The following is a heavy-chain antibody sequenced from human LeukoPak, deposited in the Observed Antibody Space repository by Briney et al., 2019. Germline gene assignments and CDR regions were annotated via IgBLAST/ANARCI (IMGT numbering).Heavy chain of an antibody. V-gene: IGHV1-69*05. D-gene: IGHD2-15*01. CDR2: IIPIFGTA. CDR3: AREDWGYLHY. CDR1: GYTFTGYY. Sequence: GASVKVSCKASGYTFTGYYMHWVRQAPGQGLEWMGRIIPIFGTANYAQKFQGRVTITTDESTSTAYMELSSLRSEDTAVYYCAREDWGYLHYWGQGTLVTVSS. J-gene: IGHJ4*02.